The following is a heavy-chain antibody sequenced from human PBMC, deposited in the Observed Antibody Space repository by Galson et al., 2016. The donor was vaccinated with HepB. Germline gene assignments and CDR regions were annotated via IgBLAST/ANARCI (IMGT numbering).Heavy chain of an antibody. D-gene: IGHD2-15*01. J-gene: IGHJ6*02. CDR3: ARALTHCSGDTCYSYYGMGV. CDR2: TRNKAKSYTT. Sequence: SLRLSCATSGFTFSDHYMDWVRQAPGKGLEWVGRTRNKAKSYTTEYAASVKGRFTISRDDSNNSLYLQMNSLKTEDTAVYYCARALTHCSGDTCYSYYGMGVWGQGTTVTVSS. V-gene: IGHV3-72*01. CDR1: GFTFSDHY.